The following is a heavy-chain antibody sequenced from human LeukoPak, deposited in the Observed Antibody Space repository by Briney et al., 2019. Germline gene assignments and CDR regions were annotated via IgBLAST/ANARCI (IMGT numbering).Heavy chain of an antibody. Sequence: ASVKVSCKASGYTFAEYYIHWVRQAPGQGLDWMGWIDAHSGGTNYAQNFQGRFTMTRDTSVSTGYMEVISLRADDTAAYYCARVPRPDFASGTSRHYYYMDVWGKGTTVTVSS. CDR2: IDAHSGGT. D-gene: IGHD3-10*01. J-gene: IGHJ6*03. V-gene: IGHV1-2*02. CDR3: ARVPRPDFASGTSRHYYYMDV. CDR1: GYTFAEYY.